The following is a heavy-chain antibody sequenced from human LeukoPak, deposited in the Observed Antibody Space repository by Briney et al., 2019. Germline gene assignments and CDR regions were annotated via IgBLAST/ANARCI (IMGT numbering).Heavy chain of an antibody. CDR2: ISAYNGNT. CDR3: ARRATYYYGSSNWFDP. D-gene: IGHD3-10*01. CDR1: GYTFTSYG. Sequence: ASVKVSCKASGYTFTSYGISLVRQAPGQGLEWMGWISAYNGNTNYAQKLQGKVTMTTDTSTSTAYMELRSLRSDDTAVYYCARRATYYYGSSNWFDPWGQGTLVTVSS. J-gene: IGHJ5*02. V-gene: IGHV1-18*01.